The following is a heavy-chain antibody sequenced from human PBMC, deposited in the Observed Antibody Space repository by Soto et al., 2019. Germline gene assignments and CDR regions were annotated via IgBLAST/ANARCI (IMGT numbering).Heavy chain of an antibody. CDR3: ARGLAAGDY. Sequence: SVKVSCKASGGTFSSYAISWVRQAPGQGLEWMGRINPNCGTTNYAQKFQGRVTMARDTFTNTAYMELSSLRSEDTAIYYCARGLAAGDYWGQGTLVTVSS. CDR1: GGTFSSYA. V-gene: IGHV1-69*05. CDR2: INPNCGTT. J-gene: IGHJ4*02. D-gene: IGHD6-13*01.